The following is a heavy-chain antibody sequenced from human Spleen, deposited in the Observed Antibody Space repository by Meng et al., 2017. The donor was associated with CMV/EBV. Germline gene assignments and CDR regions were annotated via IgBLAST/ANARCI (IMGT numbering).Heavy chain of an antibody. V-gene: IGHV3-7*04. CDR1: FRTFW. CDR3: ARARRIVEVPAAVASYFDQ. J-gene: IGHJ4*01. CDR2: VKEDESKK. Sequence: FRTFWLTWVRQPPGGGLEWVANVKEDESKKYYVDSVKGRFTVSRDNSKNSVFLQMNSLRAEDTAVYFCARARRIVEVPAAVASYFDQWGHGTLVTVSS. D-gene: IGHD2-2*01.